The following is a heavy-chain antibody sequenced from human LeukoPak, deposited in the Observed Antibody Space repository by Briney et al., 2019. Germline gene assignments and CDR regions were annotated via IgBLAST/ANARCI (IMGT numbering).Heavy chain of an antibody. J-gene: IGHJ5*02. CDR3: AIDFLFFCGEYGCGYWFDP. D-gene: IGHD4-17*01. CDR1: GFTFSSYW. V-gene: IGHV3-7*01. Sequence: GGSLRLSCAASGFTFSSYWMSWVRQAPGKGLEWVANIKQDGSDKYYVDSVKGRFTISRDNAKNSLYLQMNSLRAEDTTVYYCAIDFLFFCGEYGCGYWFDPWGQGTLVTVSS. CDR2: IKQDGSDK.